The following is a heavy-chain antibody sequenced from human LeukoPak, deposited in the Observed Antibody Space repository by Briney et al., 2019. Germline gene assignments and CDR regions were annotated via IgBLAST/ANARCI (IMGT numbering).Heavy chain of an antibody. Sequence: SETLSLTCTVSGGSISSYYWSWLRQPPGKGLEWIGHIFDSVSTNCNPSLRSRVTISVDTSTRQLSLKLSSVTAADTAVYYCARHKPTGSYPLELWGQGTLVTVSS. CDR1: GGSISSYY. V-gene: IGHV4-59*08. CDR3: ARHKPTGSYPLEL. J-gene: IGHJ4*02. D-gene: IGHD3-10*01. CDR2: IFDSVST.